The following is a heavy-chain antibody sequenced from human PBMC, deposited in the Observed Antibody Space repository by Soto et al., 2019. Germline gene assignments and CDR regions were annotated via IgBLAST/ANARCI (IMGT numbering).Heavy chain of an antibody. V-gene: IGHV5-51*01. D-gene: IGHD4-17*01. CDR2: IYPGDSDT. CDR3: AGTHDDGDFRAADAFDI. J-gene: IGHJ3*02. Sequence: GESLKISCKGSGYSFTSYWIGWVRQMPGKGLEWMGIIYPGDSDTRYSPSFQGQVTVSADKSISTPYLQWSSLKASDTAMCYCAGTHDDGDFRAADAFDIWGQGTMVTVSS. CDR1: GYSFTSYW.